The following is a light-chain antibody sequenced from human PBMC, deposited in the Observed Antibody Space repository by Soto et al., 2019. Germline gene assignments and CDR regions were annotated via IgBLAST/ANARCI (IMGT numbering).Light chain of an antibody. V-gene: IGLV1-40*01. CDR2: GNN. CDR3: FSFTTTSTHV. J-gene: IGLJ1*01. Sequence: QSVLTQPPSVSGAPGQRVTISCTGNSSNIGAGYDVHWYQQLPGTAPKLLIYGNNNRPSGVPDRFFGSKSGTSASLAISGLQVEDEAEYFCFSFTTTSTHVFGTGTKVTVL. CDR1: SSNIGAGYD.